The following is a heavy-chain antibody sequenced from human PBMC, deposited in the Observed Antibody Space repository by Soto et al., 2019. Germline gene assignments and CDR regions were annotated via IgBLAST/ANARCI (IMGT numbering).Heavy chain of an antibody. D-gene: IGHD3-9*01. V-gene: IGHV3-21*01. Sequence: GGSLRLSCAASGFTFSSYSMNWVRQAPGKGLEWVSSISSSSSYIYYADSVKGRFTISRDNAKNSLYLQMNSLRAEDTAVYYCARDLDGTYYDILTGYWKFDPWGQGTLVTVS. CDR2: ISSSSSYI. CDR3: ARDLDGTYYDILTGYWKFDP. J-gene: IGHJ5*02. CDR1: GFTFSSYS.